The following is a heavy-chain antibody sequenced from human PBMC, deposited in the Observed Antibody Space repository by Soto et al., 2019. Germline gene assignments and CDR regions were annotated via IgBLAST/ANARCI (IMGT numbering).Heavy chain of an antibody. Sequence: QPGGSLRLSCAASGFTFSSYAMSWVRQAPGKGLEWVSAISSSGGSTYYADSVKGRFTISRDNSKNTLYLQMNSLRAEDTAVYYCAKAKDSSSRYPVYSPHWAQGTLVTVSS. CDR1: GFTFSSYA. J-gene: IGHJ1*01. CDR2: ISSSGGST. V-gene: IGHV3-23*01. D-gene: IGHD6-13*01. CDR3: AKAKDSSSRYPVYSPH.